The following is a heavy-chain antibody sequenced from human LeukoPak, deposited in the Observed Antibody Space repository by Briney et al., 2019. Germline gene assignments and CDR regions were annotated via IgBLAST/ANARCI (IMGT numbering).Heavy chain of an antibody. J-gene: IGHJ4*02. CDR2: ISGSGGNT. CDR3: AKQATMIVVVTDY. CDR1: GFTFTSYA. D-gene: IGHD3-22*01. V-gene: IGHV3-23*01. Sequence: GGSLRLSCAASGFTFTSYAMSWVRQAPGKGLEWVSAISGSGGNTYYADSVKGRFTISRDNSKNMLYLQMNSLRAEDTAVYYCAKQATMIVVVTDYWGQGTLVTVSS.